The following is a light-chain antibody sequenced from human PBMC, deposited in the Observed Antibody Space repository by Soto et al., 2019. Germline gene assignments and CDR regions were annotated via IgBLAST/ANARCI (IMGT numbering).Light chain of an antibody. CDR1: QSVDSRY. Sequence: EIVLTQSPGTLSLSPGERATLSCRASQSVDSRYLAWYQQKPGQAPRLLIYGASNMATGIPDRFSGSGSGTDFTLTISRLEPEDFAVYYCQQYADSPRTFGQGTKVEIK. V-gene: IGKV3-20*01. J-gene: IGKJ1*01. CDR2: GAS. CDR3: QQYADSPRT.